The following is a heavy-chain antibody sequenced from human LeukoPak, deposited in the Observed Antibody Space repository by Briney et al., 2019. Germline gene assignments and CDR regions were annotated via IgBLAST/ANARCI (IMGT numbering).Heavy chain of an antibody. CDR1: GFTCSSYA. V-gene: IGHV3-23*01. D-gene: IGHD1-14*01. CDR3: AKATGYLL. CDR2: ISNSDGST. J-gene: IGHJ4*02. Sequence: PGGSLRLSCAASGFTCSSYAMSWVRQAPGKGLEWVSTISNSDGSTYYADSVKGRFSISRDNSENTLYLQMNSLRAEDTAVYYCAKATGYLLWGQGTLVTVSS.